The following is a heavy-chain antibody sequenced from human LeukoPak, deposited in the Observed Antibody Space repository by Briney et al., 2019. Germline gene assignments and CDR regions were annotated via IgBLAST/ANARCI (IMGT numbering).Heavy chain of an antibody. Sequence: GGSLRLSCAASGFTFSSYGMSWVRQAPGKGLEWVSAISGSGGSTYYADSVKGRFTISRDNSKNILFLQMNSLRAADTAVYYCAKDWSGNYNWSDPWGQGTLVTVSS. J-gene: IGHJ5*02. CDR3: AKDWSGNYNWSDP. D-gene: IGHD3-3*01. CDR1: GFTFSSYG. V-gene: IGHV3-23*01. CDR2: ISGSGGST.